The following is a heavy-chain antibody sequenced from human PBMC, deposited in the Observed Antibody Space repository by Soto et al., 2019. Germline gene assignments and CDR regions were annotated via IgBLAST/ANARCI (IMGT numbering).Heavy chain of an antibody. J-gene: IGHJ4*02. CDR3: ARGPHYPTYYDILTGYYYFDY. V-gene: IGHV3-21*01. CDR2: ISSSSSYI. CDR1: GFTFSSYS. D-gene: IGHD3-9*01. Sequence: GGSLRLSCAASGFTFSSYSMNWVRQAPATGLEWVSSISSSSSYIYYADSVKGRFTISRDNAKNSLYLQMNSLRAEDTAVYYCARGPHYPTYYDILTGYYYFDYWGQGTLVTVSS.